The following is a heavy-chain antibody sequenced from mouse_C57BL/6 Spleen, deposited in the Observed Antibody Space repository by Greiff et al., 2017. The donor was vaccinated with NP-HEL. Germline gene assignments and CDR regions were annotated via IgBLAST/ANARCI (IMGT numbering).Heavy chain of an antibody. D-gene: IGHD1-1*01. J-gene: IGHJ1*03. Sequence: VQLQQSGAELVKPGASVKISCKASGYTFTDYYINWVKQRPGQGLEWIGKIGPGSGSTYYNEKFKGKATLTADKSSSTAYMQLSSLTSEDSAVYFCAKGIITTVVDYWYFDVWGTGTTVTVSS. CDR1: GYTFTDYY. CDR2: IGPGSGST. V-gene: IGHV1-77*01. CDR3: AKGIITTVVDYWYFDV.